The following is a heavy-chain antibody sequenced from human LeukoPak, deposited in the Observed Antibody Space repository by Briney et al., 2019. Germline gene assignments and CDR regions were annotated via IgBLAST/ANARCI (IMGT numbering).Heavy chain of an antibody. D-gene: IGHD3-3*01. CDR3: AKVTPLYDFWSGYTDS. V-gene: IGHV3-23*01. Sequence: PGGSLRLSCAASGFTFSSCAMTWVRQAPGKGLEWVSAISGSGGITYYADSVKGRFTISRDNSKNTVYLQMSSLRAEDTAVYYCAKVTPLYDFWSGYTDSRGQGTLVTVSS. J-gene: IGHJ4*02. CDR2: ISGSGGIT. CDR1: GFTFSSCA.